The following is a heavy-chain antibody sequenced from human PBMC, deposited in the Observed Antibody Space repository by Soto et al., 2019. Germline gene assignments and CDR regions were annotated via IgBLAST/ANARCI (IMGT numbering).Heavy chain of an antibody. CDR3: ARGTEYYYYYGMDV. CDR2: INHSGST. J-gene: IGHJ6*02. V-gene: IGHV4-34*01. CDR1: GGSFSGYY. Sequence: SETLSLTCAVYGGSFSGYYRSWIRQPPGKGLEWIGEINHSGSTNYNPSLKSRVTISVDTSKNQFSLKLSSVTAADTAVYYCARGTEYYYYYGMDVWGQGTTVTVSS.